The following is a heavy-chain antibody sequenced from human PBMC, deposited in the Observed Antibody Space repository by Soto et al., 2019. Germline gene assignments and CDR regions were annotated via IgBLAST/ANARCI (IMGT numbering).Heavy chain of an antibody. CDR1: GFTFSSYG. CDR3: AKGHKRITMIVCSEY. J-gene: IGHJ4*02. Sequence: GGSLRLSCAASGFTFSSYGMHWVRQAPGKGLEWVAVISYDGSNKYYADSVKGRFTISRDNSKNTLYLQMNSLRAEDTAVYYCAKGHKRITMIVCSEYWGQGTLVTVSS. V-gene: IGHV3-30*18. D-gene: IGHD3-22*01. CDR2: ISYDGSNK.